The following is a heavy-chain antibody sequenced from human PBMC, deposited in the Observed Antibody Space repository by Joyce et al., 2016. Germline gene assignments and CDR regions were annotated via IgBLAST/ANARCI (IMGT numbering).Heavy chain of an antibody. D-gene: IGHD3-10*01. J-gene: IGHJ5*02. CDR1: GYTFSEDT. CDR2: GNSGPGIT. V-gene: IGHV1-3*04. Sequence: QVQLVQLGAEVKRPGASVKISCKTSGYTFSEDTIHWVRQGLGQRLEWMGWGNSGPGITTYSQKFQYRVTITRDTAASTAYMELSTLTSEDTAVYFCAIGIINYAWFDPWGQGTLVTVSS. CDR3: AIGIINYAWFDP.